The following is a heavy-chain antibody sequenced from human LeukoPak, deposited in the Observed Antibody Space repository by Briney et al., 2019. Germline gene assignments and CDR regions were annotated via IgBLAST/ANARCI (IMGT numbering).Heavy chain of an antibody. V-gene: IGHV3-30-3*01. Sequence: GGSLRLSCAASGFTFSRYAMHWVRQAPGKGLEWVAVVSYDGSNEYYADSVKGRFTISRDNSKNTLYLQMNSLRPEDTAVYYCAREAEAFDIWGQGTLVTVSS. CDR2: VSYDGSNE. CDR3: AREAEAFDI. CDR1: GFTFSRYA. J-gene: IGHJ3*02.